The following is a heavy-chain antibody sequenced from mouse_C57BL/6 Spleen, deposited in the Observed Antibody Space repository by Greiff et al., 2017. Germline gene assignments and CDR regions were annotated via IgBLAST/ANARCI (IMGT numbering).Heavy chain of an antibody. Sequence: EVKLVESGGDLVKPGGSLKLSCAASGFTFSSYGMSWVRQTPDTRLEWVATISRGGSYTYYPDSVKGRFTISRDNSKNTLYLQMSRLTSEDTAMYYCAREALYEYDWFAYWGQGTLVTVSA. D-gene: IGHD2-4*01. CDR3: AREALYEYDWFAY. CDR1: GFTFSSYG. J-gene: IGHJ3*01. CDR2: ISRGGSYT. V-gene: IGHV5-6*01.